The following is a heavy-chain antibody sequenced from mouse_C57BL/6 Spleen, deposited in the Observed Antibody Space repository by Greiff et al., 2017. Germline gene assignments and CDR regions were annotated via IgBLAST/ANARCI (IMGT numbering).Heavy chain of an antibody. CDR3: GRGCYGSFDY. D-gene: IGHD2-12*01. CDR2: ISSGGSYT. Sequence: EVQVVESGGDLVKPGGSLKLSCAASGFTFSSYGMSWVRQTPDKRLEWVANISSGGSYTYYPDSVKGRFTISRDTAKNTLYLQMGSLKSEDTAMYYCGRGCYGSFDYWGQGTTLTVSS. J-gene: IGHJ2*01. CDR1: GFTFSSYG. V-gene: IGHV5-6*01.